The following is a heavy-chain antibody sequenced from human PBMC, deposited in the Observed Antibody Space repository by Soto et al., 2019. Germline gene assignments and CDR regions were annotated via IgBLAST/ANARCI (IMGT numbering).Heavy chain of an antibody. CDR3: ARARSEQVGATGDFDY. D-gene: IGHD1-26*01. V-gene: IGHV1-69*01. CDR1: GGTFSSYA. CDR2: IIPIFGTA. Sequence: QVQLVQSGAEVKKPGSSVKVSCKASGGTFSSYAISWVRQAPGQGLEWMGGIIPIFGTANYAQKFQGRVTITADDSTSTAYMELSSLRSEDTAVYYCARARSEQVGATGDFDYWGQGTLVTVSS. J-gene: IGHJ4*02.